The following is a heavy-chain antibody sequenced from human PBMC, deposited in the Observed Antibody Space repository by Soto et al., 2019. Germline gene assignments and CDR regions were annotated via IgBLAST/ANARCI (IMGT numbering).Heavy chain of an antibody. J-gene: IGHJ5*02. D-gene: IGHD2-2*03. V-gene: IGHV1-69*01. Sequence: QVQLVQSGAEVKKPGSSVKVSCKASGGTFSSYAISWVRQAPGQGREWMGGIIPIFGTANYAQKFQGRVTITADEATSTAYIELSSLRSEDTAVYYCARERAGGYCSSTSCFDPWGQGTLVTVSS. CDR3: ARERAGGYCSSTSCFDP. CDR1: GGTFSSYA. CDR2: IIPIFGTA.